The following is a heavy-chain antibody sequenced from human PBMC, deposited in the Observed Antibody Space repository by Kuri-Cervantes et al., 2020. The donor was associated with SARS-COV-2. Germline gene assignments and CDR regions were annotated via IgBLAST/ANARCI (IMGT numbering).Heavy chain of an antibody. Sequence: GESLKISCAASGFTFSSYAMHWVRQAPGKGLEWVAVISYDGSNKYYADSVTGRFTISRDNSKNTLYLQMNSLRAEDTAVYYCARGRAYGSGSYYFYWGQGTLVTVSS. D-gene: IGHD3-10*01. J-gene: IGHJ4*02. CDR3: ARGRAYGSGSYYFY. V-gene: IGHV3-30-3*01. CDR1: GFTFSSYA. CDR2: ISYDGSNK.